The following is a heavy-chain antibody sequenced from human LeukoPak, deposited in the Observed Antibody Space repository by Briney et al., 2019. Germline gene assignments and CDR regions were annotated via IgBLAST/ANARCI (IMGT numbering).Heavy chain of an antibody. D-gene: IGHD6-13*01. Sequence: PSETLSLTCTVSGGSISGYYWSWIRQPPGKGLEWIGYIYYSGSTNYNPSLKSRVTISVDTSKNQFSLKVSSVTAADTAVYYCARGRIAAAQRYYGMDVWGQGTTVTVSS. V-gene: IGHV4-59*08. J-gene: IGHJ6*02. CDR3: ARGRIAAAQRYYGMDV. CDR1: GGSISGYY. CDR2: IYYSGST.